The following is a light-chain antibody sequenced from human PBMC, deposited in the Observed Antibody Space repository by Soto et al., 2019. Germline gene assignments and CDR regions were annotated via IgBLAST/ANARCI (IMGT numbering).Light chain of an antibody. CDR3: QQYDTWPLT. V-gene: IGKV3-15*01. J-gene: IGKJ4*01. Sequence: EIVLTQSPATLSLSPGERVTLSCRARQSVGSNLAWYQQTPGQAPRVVIYDASTRATVIPARFSGSGSGTEFTLTISSLQSEDFAVYYCQQYDTWPLTFGGGTKVDIK. CDR1: QSVGSN. CDR2: DAS.